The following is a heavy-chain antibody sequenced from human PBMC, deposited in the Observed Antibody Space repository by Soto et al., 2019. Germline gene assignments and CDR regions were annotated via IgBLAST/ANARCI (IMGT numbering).Heavy chain of an antibody. V-gene: IGHV3-33*01. CDR2: IWYDGTNK. D-gene: IGHD6-6*01. CDR1: AFTFSDYG. Sequence: GGSLRLSCAASAFTFSDYGMHWVRQSPGKGLEWVAVIWYDGTNKYYADSVKGRFTISRDNSKSTLYLQLNSLRAEDTAVYYCTSGRSSLNFDYWGQGTLVTVSS. J-gene: IGHJ4*02. CDR3: TSGRSSLNFDY.